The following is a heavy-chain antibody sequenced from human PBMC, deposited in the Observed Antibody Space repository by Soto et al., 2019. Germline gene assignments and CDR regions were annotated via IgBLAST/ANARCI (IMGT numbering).Heavy chain of an antibody. D-gene: IGHD4-4*01. CDR3: AKVRSHTVTINYFDY. CDR2: ISYDGSNK. CDR1: GFTFSSYG. J-gene: IGHJ4*02. V-gene: IGHV3-30*18. Sequence: GGSLRLSCAASGFTFSSYGMHWVRQAPGKGLEWVAVISYDGSNKYYADSVKGRFTIFRDNSKNTLYLQMNSLRAEDTAVYYCAKVRSHTVTINYFDYWGQGTLVTVSS.